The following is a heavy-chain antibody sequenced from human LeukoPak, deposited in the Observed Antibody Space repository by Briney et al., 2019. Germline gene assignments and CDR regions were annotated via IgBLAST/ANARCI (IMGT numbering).Heavy chain of an antibody. CDR1: GYTFTSYG. J-gene: IGHJ5*02. D-gene: IGHD2-2*02. CDR3: ARVPRGVLGYCSSTSCYTAWFDP. CDR2: ISAYNGNT. V-gene: IGHV1-18*01. Sequence: EASVKVSCKASGYTFTSYGISWVRQAPGQGLEWMGWISAYNGNTNYAQKLQGRVTMTTDTSTSTAYMELRSLRSDDTAVYYCARVPRGVLGYCSSTSCYTAWFDPWGQGTLVTVSS.